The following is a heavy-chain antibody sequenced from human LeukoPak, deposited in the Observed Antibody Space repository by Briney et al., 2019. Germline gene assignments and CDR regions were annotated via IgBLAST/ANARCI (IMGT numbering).Heavy chain of an antibody. Sequence: GGSLRLSCAASGFPFSRDSMHWVRQSPGKGLVWLSRIDPDGSTTNYADSVKGRFTISRDNAKNTLYLHMSSLRDEDTAVYYCASDDAYKFDYWGQGTLVTFSS. J-gene: IGHJ4*02. CDR3: ASDDAYKFDY. CDR2: IDPDGSTT. D-gene: IGHD5-24*01. CDR1: GFPFSRDS. V-gene: IGHV3-74*01.